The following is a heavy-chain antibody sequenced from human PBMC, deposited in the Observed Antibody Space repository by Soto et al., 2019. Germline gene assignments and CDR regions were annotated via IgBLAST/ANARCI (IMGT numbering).Heavy chain of an antibody. J-gene: IGHJ6*02. CDR1: GFTFSSYW. CDR2: INSDGSST. D-gene: IGHD5-12*01. V-gene: IGHV3-74*01. CDR3: ARGFSGYDGYYYYGMDV. Sequence: QPGGSLRLSCAASGFTFSSYWMHWVRQAPGKGLVWVSRINSDGSSTSYADSVKGRFTISRDNAKNTLYLQMNSLRAEDTAVYYCARGFSGYDGYYYYGMDVWGQGTTVTVSS.